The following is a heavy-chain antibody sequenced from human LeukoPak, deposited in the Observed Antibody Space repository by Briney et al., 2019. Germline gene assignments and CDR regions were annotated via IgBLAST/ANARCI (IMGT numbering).Heavy chain of an antibody. CDR1: GGSFSGYY. D-gene: IGHD4-17*01. CDR3: ARELPKDDYATPIFDY. V-gene: IGHV4-34*01. J-gene: IGHJ4*02. CDR2: INHSGST. Sequence: SETLSLTCAVYGGSFSGYYWSWIRQPPGKGLEWIGEINHSGSTNYNPSLKSRVTISVDTSKNQFSLKLSSVTAADTAVYYCARELPKDDYATPIFDYWGQGTLVTVSS.